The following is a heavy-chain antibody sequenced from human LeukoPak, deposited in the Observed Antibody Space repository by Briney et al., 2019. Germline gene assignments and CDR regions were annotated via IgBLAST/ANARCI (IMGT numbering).Heavy chain of an antibody. D-gene: IGHD3-3*01. CDR1: VSSFYSDA. Sequence: GGSLRLSCVASVSSFYSDAMAWVRQAPEKGLEWVSSLSDTGGSTYYADSVKGRFIIYRDNSKNTLYLQMNRLRVEDTAPYYCARVDWSGYGIWNGPNWFDPWGQGTLVTVSS. CDR3: ARVDWSGYGIWNGPNWFDP. V-gene: IGHV3-23*01. J-gene: IGHJ5*02. CDR2: LSDTGGST.